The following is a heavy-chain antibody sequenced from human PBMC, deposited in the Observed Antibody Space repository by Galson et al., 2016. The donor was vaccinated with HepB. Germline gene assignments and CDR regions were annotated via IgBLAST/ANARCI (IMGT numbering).Heavy chain of an antibody. Sequence: SLRLSCAASGFTSSSYGMHRVRQAPGKGLEWVAVIYYDGSNKHYGDSVKGRFTISRDNSKNTLYLQMNSLRVEDAAGYYCARGVGGWFVFDYWGQGTLVTVSS. CDR3: ARGVGGWFVFDY. CDR2: IYYDGSNK. CDR1: GFTSSSYG. V-gene: IGHV3-33*01. J-gene: IGHJ4*02. D-gene: IGHD6-19*01.